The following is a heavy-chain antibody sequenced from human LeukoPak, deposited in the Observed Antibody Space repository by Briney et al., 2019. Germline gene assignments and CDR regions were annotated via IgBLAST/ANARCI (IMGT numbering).Heavy chain of an antibody. CDR2: ISGGGIVT. CDR3: AKALGGYNYDY. D-gene: IGHD5-24*01. Sequence: GGSLRLSCAASGFTFRSYWMSWVRQAPGKGLEWVSAISGGGIVTYYADSVKGRFTISRDSSKNTLYLQMNSLRAEDTAVYYCAKALGGYNYDYWGQGTLVTVSS. CDR1: GFTFRSYW. J-gene: IGHJ4*02. V-gene: IGHV3-23*01.